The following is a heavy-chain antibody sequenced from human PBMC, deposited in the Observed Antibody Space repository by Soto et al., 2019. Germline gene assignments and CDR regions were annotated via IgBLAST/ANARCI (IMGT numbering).Heavy chain of an antibody. V-gene: IGHV1-18*01. Sequence: GASVKVSCKASGYTFTSYGISWVRQAPGQGLEWMGWISTFNSHTKYAQKLQGRVTMTTDTSTSTAYMELRSLRSDDTAVYYCARDLGGQIVDYWGQGTLVTVSS. CDR2: ISTFNSHT. CDR3: ARDLGGQIVDY. J-gene: IGHJ4*02. D-gene: IGHD1-26*01. CDR1: GYTFTSYG.